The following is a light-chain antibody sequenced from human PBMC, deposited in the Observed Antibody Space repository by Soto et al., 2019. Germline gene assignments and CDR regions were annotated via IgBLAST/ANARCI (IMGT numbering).Light chain of an antibody. J-gene: IGKJ2*01. CDR1: QTFGSTY. Sequence: ESVLTQSQGTLSLSPGERVTLSCRASQTFGSTYLAWYQQRPGQSPRLLIYGASRRASGIPDRFRGSGSGTDFTLTISRLAPEHFAVYYCQQFGTSPLYTFGQGTKLEIK. CDR2: GAS. V-gene: IGKV3-20*01. CDR3: QQFGTSPLYT.